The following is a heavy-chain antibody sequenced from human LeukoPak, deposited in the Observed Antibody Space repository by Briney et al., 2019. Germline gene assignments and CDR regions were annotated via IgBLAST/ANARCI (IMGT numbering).Heavy chain of an antibody. CDR2: VNYTGNT. J-gene: IGHJ5*02. V-gene: IGHV4-39*01. CDR3: ARRGYSFGSEWFDP. CDR1: GASISRTSYD. D-gene: IGHD5-18*01. Sequence: PSETLSLTCTVSGASISRTSYDWDWNRQPPGKGLEWISVVNYTGNTYYNASLESRVTISVDTSKNQFSLKLSSVTAADTAVYYCARRGYSFGSEWFDPWGQGTLVTVSS.